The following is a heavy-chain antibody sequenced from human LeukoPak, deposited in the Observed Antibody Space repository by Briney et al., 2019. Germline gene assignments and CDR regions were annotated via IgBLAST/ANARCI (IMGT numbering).Heavy chain of an antibody. CDR1: GFTFSNFL. CDR2: IKEDGSDK. V-gene: IGHV3-7*05. D-gene: IGHD2-15*01. J-gene: IGHJ4*02. CDR3: ARDIGDHTFDN. Sequence: GGSLRLSCAASGFTFSNFLLAWVRQAPGKGLEWVAHIKEDGSDKKYVDSVKDRFTISRDNPKNSLYLQMNSLGAEDTAVYYCARDIGDHTFDNWGQGGLVTASS.